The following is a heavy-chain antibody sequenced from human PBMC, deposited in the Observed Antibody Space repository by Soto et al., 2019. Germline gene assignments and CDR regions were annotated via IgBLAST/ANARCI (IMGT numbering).Heavy chain of an antibody. CDR3: ARDPLPGAFYYYYGMDV. D-gene: IGHD3-10*01. CDR1: GFTFSSYG. J-gene: IGHJ6*02. V-gene: IGHV3-33*01. CDR2: IWYDGSNK. Sequence: PGGSLRLSCAASGFTFSSYGMHWVRQAPGKGLEWVAVIWYDGSNKCYADSVKGRFTISRDNSKNTLYLQMNSLRAEDTAVYYCARDPLPGAFYYYYGMDVWGQGTTVTVSS.